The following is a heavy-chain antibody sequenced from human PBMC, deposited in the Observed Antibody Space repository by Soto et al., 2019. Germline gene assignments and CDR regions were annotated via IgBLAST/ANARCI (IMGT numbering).Heavy chain of an antibody. D-gene: IGHD6-19*01. J-gene: IGHJ6*02. CDR3: ARDIPPRDSGWYGYYYYYGMDV. V-gene: IGHV3-30-3*01. Sequence: QVQLVESGGGVVQPGRSLRLSCAASGFTFSSYAMHWVRQAPGKGLEWVAVISYDGSNKYYADSVKGRFTISRDNSKNTLYLQMNSLRAEDTAVYYCARDIPPRDSGWYGYYYYYGMDVWGQGTTVTVSS. CDR2: ISYDGSNK. CDR1: GFTFSSYA.